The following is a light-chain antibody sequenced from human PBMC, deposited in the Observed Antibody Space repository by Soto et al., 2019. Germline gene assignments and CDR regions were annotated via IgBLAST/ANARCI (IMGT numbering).Light chain of an antibody. V-gene: IGKV3-20*01. CDR1: QSVNSNY. Sequence: EVVLTQPPGTLSLSPGERATLSCRASQSVNSNYLTWFQQKVGQAPRLVMYAASSRAAGIPDRFSGSGSGTDFTLTISRLEPGDFAVYYCHQYVSFPLTFGGGTKVDIK. CDR3: HQYVSFPLT. CDR2: AAS. J-gene: IGKJ4*01.